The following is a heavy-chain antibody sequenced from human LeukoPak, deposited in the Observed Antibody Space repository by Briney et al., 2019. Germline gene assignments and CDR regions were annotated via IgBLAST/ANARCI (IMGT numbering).Heavy chain of an antibody. CDR2: ISSSSSYI. CDR1: GFTFSSYS. Sequence: GGSLRLSCAASGFTFSSYSMNWVRQAPGKGLEWVSSISSSSSYIYHADSVKGRFTISRDNAKNSLYLQMNSLRAEDTAVYYCARDYSSGWCNYWGQGTLVTVSS. CDR3: ARDYSSGWCNY. D-gene: IGHD6-19*01. V-gene: IGHV3-21*01. J-gene: IGHJ4*02.